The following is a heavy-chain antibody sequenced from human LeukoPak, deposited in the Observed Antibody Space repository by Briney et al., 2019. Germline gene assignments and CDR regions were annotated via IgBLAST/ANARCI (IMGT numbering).Heavy chain of an antibody. Sequence: PGGSLRLSCAASGFTFTIFGFNWVRQAPGKVPEWVSYIDARSGITYYADSVKGRFTISRDNAKNSLYLQMNSLRAEDTAVYYCARKGDGYYYGSGSPHGMDVWGQGTTVTVSS. D-gene: IGHD3-10*01. CDR1: GFTFTIFG. CDR2: IDARSGIT. CDR3: ARKGDGYYYGSGSPHGMDV. V-gene: IGHV3-48*04. J-gene: IGHJ6*02.